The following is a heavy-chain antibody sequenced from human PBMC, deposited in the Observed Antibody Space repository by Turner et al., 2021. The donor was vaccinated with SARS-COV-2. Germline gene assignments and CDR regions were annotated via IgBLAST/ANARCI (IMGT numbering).Heavy chain of an antibody. J-gene: IGHJ6*02. CDR1: GFTFSRYG. CDR3: ARGRVGNYYYGMDV. CDR2: RSFDGSNK. Sequence: QVQLVASGGGVVQPGRSLRLSCAASGFTFSRYGMHWVRQAPGKGLEWVAVRSFDGSNKYYADSVKGRFTISRDNSKNTLYLQMNSLRAEDTAVYYCARGRVGNYYYGMDVWGQGTTVTVSS. V-gene: IGHV3-30*03.